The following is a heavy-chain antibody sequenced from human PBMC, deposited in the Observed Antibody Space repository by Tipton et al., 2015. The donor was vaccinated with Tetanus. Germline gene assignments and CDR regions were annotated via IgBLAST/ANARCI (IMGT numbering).Heavy chain of an antibody. J-gene: IGHJ4*02. D-gene: IGHD3-16*01. V-gene: IGHV3-21*01. Sequence: SLRLSCAASGFTSSSYSMNWVRQAPGKGLEWVSSISSSSSYIYYADSVKGRFTISRDNAKNSLYLQMNSLRAEDTAVYYCARDLKKQGALDYWGQGTLVTVSS. CDR1: GFTSSSYS. CDR3: ARDLKKQGALDY. CDR2: ISSSSSYI.